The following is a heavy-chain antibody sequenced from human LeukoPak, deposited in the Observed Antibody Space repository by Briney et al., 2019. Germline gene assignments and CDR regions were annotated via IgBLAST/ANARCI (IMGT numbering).Heavy chain of an antibody. CDR2: IDPHSGGT. V-gene: IGHV1-2*02. Sequence: ASVKVSCQASGYTFSDYYMHWVRQAPGQGLEWMGWIDPHSGGTKYAQKFQGRVTMTRYTSITTAYMELSSLRSDDTAVYYCAREYYDTSGRKHAFDIWAKGQWSPSLQ. D-gene: IGHD3-22*01. CDR3: AREYYDTSGRKHAFDI. CDR1: GYTFSDYY. J-gene: IGHJ3*02.